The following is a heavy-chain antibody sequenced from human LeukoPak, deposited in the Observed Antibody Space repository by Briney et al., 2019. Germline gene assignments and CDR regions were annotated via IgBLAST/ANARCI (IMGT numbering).Heavy chain of an antibody. D-gene: IGHD6-13*01. Sequence: PSETLSLTCTVSGGSISSSSYCWAWIRQPPGKGLEWIGSIYYSGITSYNPSLNSRVTISVDTSKNQFSLKLSSVSAADTAVYYCARVYYSRSYDYWYFDLWGRGTLVTVSS. J-gene: IGHJ2*01. CDR2: IYYSGIT. CDR3: ARVYYSRSYDYWYFDL. V-gene: IGHV4-39*07. CDR1: GGSISSSSYC.